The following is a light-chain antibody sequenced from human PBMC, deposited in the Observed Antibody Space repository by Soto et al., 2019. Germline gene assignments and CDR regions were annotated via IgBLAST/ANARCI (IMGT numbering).Light chain of an antibody. V-gene: IGKV3-15*01. CDR3: QQYGSSGT. CDR2: AAS. CDR1: QSVSSS. J-gene: IGKJ1*01. Sequence: EIMMTQSPATLSVSPGERATLSCRASQSVSSSLAWYQQKPGQAPRLLIYAASTRATGIPARFSGSGSGTDFTLTISRLEPEDFAVYYCQQYGSSGTFGQGTKVDI.